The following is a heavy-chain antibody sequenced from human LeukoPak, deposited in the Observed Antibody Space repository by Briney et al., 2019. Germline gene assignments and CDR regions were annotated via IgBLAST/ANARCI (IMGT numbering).Heavy chain of an antibody. J-gene: IGHJ3*01. V-gene: IGHV3-48*03. CDR3: ARGAPPDL. CDR1: GFTFSSYE. Sequence: GGSLRLSCAASGFTFSSYEMNWVRQAPGKGLEWVSHISSSDSTIYYADSVKGRFTISRDDSKNTLYLQMNSLRPEDTAVFYCARGAPPDLWGQGTMVTVSS. CDR2: ISSSDSTI.